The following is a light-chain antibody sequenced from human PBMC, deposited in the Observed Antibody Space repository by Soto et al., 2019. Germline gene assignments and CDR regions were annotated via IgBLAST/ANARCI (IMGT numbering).Light chain of an antibody. V-gene: IGLV2-14*01. CDR1: SSDVGTYNY. J-gene: IGLJ2*01. CDR3: SSYTNGNTAVV. Sequence: QSALAQPASVSGSPGQSNTISCTGSSSDVGTYNYVSWYQQHPGKAPKLMLFEVINRPSGISNRFSGSKSGNTASLTISGLQSEDEAVYYCSSYTNGNTAVVFGGGTKLTVL. CDR2: EVI.